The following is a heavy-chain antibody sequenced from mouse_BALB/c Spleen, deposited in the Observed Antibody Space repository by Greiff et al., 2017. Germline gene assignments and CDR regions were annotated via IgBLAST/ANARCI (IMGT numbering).Heavy chain of an antibody. Sequence: QVQLKQSGSVLVRPGASVKLSCKASGYTFTSSWMHWAKLRPGQGLEWIGEIHPNSGNTNYNEKFKGKATLTVDTSSSTAYVDLSSLTSEDSAVYYCARGANFYYDYHYYAMDYWGQGTSVTVSS. CDR2: IHPNSGNT. CDR1: GYTFTSSW. CDR3: ARGANFYYDYHYYAMDY. V-gene: IGHV1S130*01. J-gene: IGHJ4*01. D-gene: IGHD2-4*01.